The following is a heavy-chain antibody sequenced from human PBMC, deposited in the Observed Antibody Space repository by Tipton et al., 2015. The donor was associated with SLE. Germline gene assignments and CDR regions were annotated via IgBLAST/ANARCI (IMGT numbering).Heavy chain of an antibody. D-gene: IGHD5-24*01. J-gene: IGHJ4*02. Sequence: LRLSCTVSGGSISSYYWSWIRQPPGKGLEWIGYIYYSGNTNYNPSLKSRVTISVDTSKNQFSLKLSSVTAADTAVYYCARDLEKWGQGTLVTVSS. CDR1: GGSISSYY. V-gene: IGHV4-59*01. CDR3: ARDLEK. CDR2: IYYSGNT.